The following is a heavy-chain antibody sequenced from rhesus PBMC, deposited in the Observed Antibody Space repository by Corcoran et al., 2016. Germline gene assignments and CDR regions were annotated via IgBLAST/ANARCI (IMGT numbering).Heavy chain of an antibody. CDR1: GASISRYW. D-gene: IGHD3-3*01. Sequence: QVQLQESGPGLVKPSETLSLTCTVSGASISRYWWSWIRQPPGKGLEGIGEIKGNSGSTTYNPSLKSRVTISRDTSKNQFSLRLSSVTAADTAVYYCVIRDSNFWSGYSDYWGQGVLVTVSS. CDR3: VIRDSNFWSGYSDY. J-gene: IGHJ4*01. CDR2: IKGNSGST. V-gene: IGHV4-80*01.